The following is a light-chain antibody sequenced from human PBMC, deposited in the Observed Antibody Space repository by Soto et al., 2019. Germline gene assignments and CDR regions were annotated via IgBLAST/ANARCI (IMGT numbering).Light chain of an antibody. CDR1: QDISNY. V-gene: IGKV1-33*01. Sequence: DIQLPQSPSSLSASVGDRVTITCQASQDISNYLNWYQQKPGKAPKLMXYDAYNLETGVPSRFSGSGSGTDFTFTISSLQPEDIATYYCQQYDNLPPNTCGQGTRLDIK. CDR3: QQYDNLPPNT. J-gene: IGKJ5*01. CDR2: DAY.